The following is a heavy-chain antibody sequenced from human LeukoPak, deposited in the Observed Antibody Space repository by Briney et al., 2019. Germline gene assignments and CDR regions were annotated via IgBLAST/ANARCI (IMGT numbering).Heavy chain of an antibody. CDR1: GDTFSSYG. CDR2: IRDDGSNK. Sequence: GGSLRLSCAASGDTFSSYGMNWVRQAPGKGLEWVAFIRDDGSNKYYADSVKGRFTISRDKSKNTLYLQMNSLRAEDTAVYYCAKEVEGYQLLSRKYYYYYMDVWGKGTTVTVSS. V-gene: IGHV3-30*02. J-gene: IGHJ6*03. CDR3: AKEVEGYQLLSRKYYYYYMDV. D-gene: IGHD2/OR15-2a*01.